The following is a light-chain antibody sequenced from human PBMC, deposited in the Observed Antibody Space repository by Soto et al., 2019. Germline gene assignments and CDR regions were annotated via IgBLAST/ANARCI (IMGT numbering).Light chain of an antibody. CDR2: EVS. Sequence: QSALTQPASVSGSPGQSITISCTGTSSDVGGCKYVSWYQQHPGKVPKLMIYEVSNRPSGVSNRFSGSKSGNTASLTISGLQAEDEADYYCSSYTSSSTLVFGGGTKLTVL. J-gene: IGLJ2*01. V-gene: IGLV2-14*01. CDR3: SSYTSSSTLV. CDR1: SSDVGGCKY.